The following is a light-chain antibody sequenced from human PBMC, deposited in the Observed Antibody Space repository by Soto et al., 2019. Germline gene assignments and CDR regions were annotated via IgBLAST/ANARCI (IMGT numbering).Light chain of an antibody. CDR2: TAS. CDR3: QQLNGYPLT. J-gene: IGKJ4*01. CDR1: QGISSY. Sequence: DIQLTQSPSFLSASVGDRVTITCRASQGISSYLAWYQQKPGKAPKLLIYTASTLQSGVPSRFSGSGSGTEFTLTICCLQPEDFATYYCQQLNGYPLTFGGGTKVEIK. V-gene: IGKV1-9*01.